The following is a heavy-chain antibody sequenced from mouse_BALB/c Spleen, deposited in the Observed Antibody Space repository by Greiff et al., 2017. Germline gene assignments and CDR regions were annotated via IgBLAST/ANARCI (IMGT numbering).Heavy chain of an antibody. V-gene: IGHV5-6-3*01. Sequence: EVMLVESGGGLVQPGGSLKLSCAASGFTFSSYGMSWVRQTPDKRLELVATINSNGGSTYYPDSVKGRFTISRDNAKNTLYLQMSSLKSEDTAMYYCAREGGFYYGSSHYFDYWGQGTTLTVSS. D-gene: IGHD1-1*01. CDR3: AREGGFYYGSSHYFDY. J-gene: IGHJ2*01. CDR1: GFTFSSYG. CDR2: INSNGGST.